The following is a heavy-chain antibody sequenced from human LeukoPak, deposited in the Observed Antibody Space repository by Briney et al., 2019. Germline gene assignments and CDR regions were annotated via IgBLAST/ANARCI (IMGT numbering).Heavy chain of an antibody. J-gene: IGHJ4*02. CDR2: ITGSGGNT. Sequence: GASLRLSCAASGFTFSNYAMSWVRQAPGKGLESVSAITGSGGNTYYADSVKGRFTISRDNSKNTLYLQMNSLRDEDTAVYYCAKWGDFDVLTGYYVPDFWGQGTLVTVSS. CDR3: AKWGDFDVLTGYYVPDF. V-gene: IGHV3-23*01. D-gene: IGHD3-9*01. CDR1: GFTFSNYA.